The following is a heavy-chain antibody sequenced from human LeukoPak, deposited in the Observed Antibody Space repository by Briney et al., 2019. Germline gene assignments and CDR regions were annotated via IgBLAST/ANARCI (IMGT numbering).Heavy chain of an antibody. Sequence: ASVKVSCKASGYTFTGYYIHWLRQAPGQGLEWMGRINPNSGGTNYAQKFQGLVTMSRGTSITTAYMELNRLISDDTAVYYCARTRPPCTSCLLLDYWGQGTLVTVSS. J-gene: IGHJ4*02. CDR3: ARTRPPCTSCLLLDY. D-gene: IGHD2-2*01. V-gene: IGHV1-2*06. CDR2: INPNSGGT. CDR1: GYTFTGYY.